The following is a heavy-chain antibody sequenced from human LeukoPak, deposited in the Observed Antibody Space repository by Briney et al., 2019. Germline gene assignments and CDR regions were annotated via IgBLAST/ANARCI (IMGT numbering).Heavy chain of an antibody. CDR3: ARGLNGDYGTDEAEYFQH. Sequence: PSETLSLTCAVYGGSFSGYYWSWIRQPPGKGLEWIGEINHSGSTNYNPSLKSRVTISVDTSKNQFSLKLSSVTAADTAVYYCARGLNGDYGTDEAEYFQHWGQGTLVTVSS. J-gene: IGHJ1*01. CDR1: GGSFSGYY. V-gene: IGHV4-34*01. D-gene: IGHD4-17*01. CDR2: INHSGST.